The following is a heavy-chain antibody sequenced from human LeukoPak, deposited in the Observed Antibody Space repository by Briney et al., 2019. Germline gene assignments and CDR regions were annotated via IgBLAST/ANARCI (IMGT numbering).Heavy chain of an antibody. J-gene: IGHJ4*02. CDR3: LRDLTYGGVSSPDC. CDR2: INPNNGGT. Sequence: ASVTVSCKASGYTFTDYYMHWVRQAPGQGLEWMGWINPNNGGTTYAQKFQGRVTMTRDTSISTAYMELGRLTSDDTAMYFCLRDLTYGGVSSPDCWGQGTLVTVSS. CDR1: GYTFTDYY. D-gene: IGHD1-26*01. V-gene: IGHV1-2*02.